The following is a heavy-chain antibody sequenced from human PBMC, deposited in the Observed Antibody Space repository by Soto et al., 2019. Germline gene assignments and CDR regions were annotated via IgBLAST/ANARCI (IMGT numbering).Heavy chain of an antibody. Sequence: GGSLRLSSAASGFTLSGYAMGWVRQAPGKGLEYVSGISSNGVGTYYANSVQGRFTISRDNSKNTVYLQMGSLRPEDMAVYYCARRARPDFYYMDVWGKGTTVTVSS. J-gene: IGHJ6*03. D-gene: IGHD6-6*01. CDR1: GFTLSGYA. CDR3: ARRARPDFYYMDV. CDR2: ISSNGVGT. V-gene: IGHV3-64*01.